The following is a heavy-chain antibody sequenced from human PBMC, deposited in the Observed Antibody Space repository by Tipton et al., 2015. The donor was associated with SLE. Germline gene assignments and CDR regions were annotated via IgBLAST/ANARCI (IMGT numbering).Heavy chain of an antibody. D-gene: IGHD5-12*01. V-gene: IGHV4-61*02. J-gene: IGHJ4*02. CDR2: IYTSGST. CDR1: GGSISSGSYY. CDR3: ARHDAGGYFFDS. Sequence: TLSLTCTVSGGSISSGSYYWSWIRQPAGKGLEWIGRIYTSGSTNYNPSLKSRVTISVDTSKNQFSLKLSSVTAADTAVYFCARHDAGGYFFDSWGQGSLVTVSS.